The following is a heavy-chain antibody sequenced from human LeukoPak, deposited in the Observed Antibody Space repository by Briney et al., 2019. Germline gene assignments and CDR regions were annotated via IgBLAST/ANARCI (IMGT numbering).Heavy chain of an antibody. CDR3: ARDSGRVGAPAV. CDR2: INHSGST. J-gene: IGHJ4*02. V-gene: IGHV4-34*01. CDR1: GGSFSDYY. D-gene: IGHD1-26*01. Sequence: SETLSLTCAVYGGSFSDYYWSWIRQPPGKGLEWIGEINHSGSTNYNPSLKSRVTISVDTSKNQFSLKLSSVTAADTAVYYCARDSGRVGAPAVWGQGALVTVSS.